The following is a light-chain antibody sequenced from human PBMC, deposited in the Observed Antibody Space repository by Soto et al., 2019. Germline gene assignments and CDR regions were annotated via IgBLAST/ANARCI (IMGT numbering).Light chain of an antibody. J-gene: IGLJ3*02. Sequence: QSALTQPASVSGSPGQSITISCTGTSSDVGGYTYVSWYQHHPGKAPKLMIYDVTNRPSGVSNRFSGSKSGNTASLAISGLQAEDDADYYCTSYTTSSPDLVFGGGTKLTVL. CDR3: TSYTTSSPDLV. CDR1: SSDVGGYTY. V-gene: IGLV2-14*03. CDR2: DVT.